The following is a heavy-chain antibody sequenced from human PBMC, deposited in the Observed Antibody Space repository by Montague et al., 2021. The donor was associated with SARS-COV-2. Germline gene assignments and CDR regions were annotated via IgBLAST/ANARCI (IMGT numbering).Heavy chain of an antibody. V-gene: IGHV4-34*01. D-gene: IGHD6-19*01. CDR1: GGSVSGYY. CDR2: VSRIGIN. CDR3: ARCSIGWSILDV. Sequence: SETLSLTCSVYGGSVSGYYWSWMQELPVKGLDPNGEVSRIGINKYNPSLKSRVTISIDSSKNHFSLQLRSVTAADTAVYYCARCSIGWSILDVWGQGSTVNVSS. J-gene: IGHJ6*02.